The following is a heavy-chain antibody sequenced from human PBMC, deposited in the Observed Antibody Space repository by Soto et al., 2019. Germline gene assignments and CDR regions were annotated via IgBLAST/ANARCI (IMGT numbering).Heavy chain of an antibody. V-gene: IGHV3-53*02. Sequence: EVQLVETGGGLIQPGGSLRLSCAASGFTVSSNYMSWVRQAPGKGLEWVSVIYSGGSTYYADSVKGRFTISRDNSKNTLYLQMNSLRAEDTAVYYCASLCTIAAAGNWYFDLWGRGTLVTVSS. D-gene: IGHD6-13*01. CDR2: IYSGGST. J-gene: IGHJ2*01. CDR3: ASLCTIAAAGNWYFDL. CDR1: GFTVSSNY.